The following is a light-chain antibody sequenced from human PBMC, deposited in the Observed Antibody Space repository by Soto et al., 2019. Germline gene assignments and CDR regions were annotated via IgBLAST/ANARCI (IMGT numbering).Light chain of an antibody. CDR2: DAS. J-gene: IGKJ4*01. V-gene: IGKV3-11*01. CDR1: QSVRSY. CDR3: QQRGNWPVT. Sequence: EIVLTQSPATLSFSPGERATLSCRASQSVRSYLAWYQQKPGQAPRLLIYDASNRATGIPARFSGSGSGTDFTLTISSLEPEDFAVYYCQQRGNWPVTFGGGTKVEIK.